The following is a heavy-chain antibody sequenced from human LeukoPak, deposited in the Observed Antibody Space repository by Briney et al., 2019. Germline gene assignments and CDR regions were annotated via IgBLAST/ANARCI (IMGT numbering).Heavy chain of an antibody. CDR3: ATGRFKSGSGYYTGYNFDY. J-gene: IGHJ4*02. D-gene: IGHD3-3*01. CDR1: GGSIITDSNY. CDR2: INNSGST. Sequence: SETLSLPSTVSGGSIITDSNYWGWIRQPPGKGLGWIGSINNSGSTYTNPSLQSRVTISVDTANNQFSLKLRIVTAAETAVYYCATGRFKSGSGYYTGYNFDYWGQGTLVTVSS. V-gene: IGHV4-39*07.